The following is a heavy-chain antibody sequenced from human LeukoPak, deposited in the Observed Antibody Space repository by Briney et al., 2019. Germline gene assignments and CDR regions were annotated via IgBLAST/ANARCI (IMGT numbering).Heavy chain of an antibody. J-gene: IGHJ4*02. V-gene: IGHV4-34*01. CDR2: INHSGST. Sequence: SETLSPTCAVYGGSFSGYYWSWIRQPPGKGLEWIGEINHSGSTYYNPSLKSRVTISVDTSKNQFSLKLSSVTAADTAVYYCASKSRGFLIFDYWGQGTLVTVSS. CDR1: GGSFSGYY. D-gene: IGHD3-16*01. CDR3: ASKSRGFLIFDY.